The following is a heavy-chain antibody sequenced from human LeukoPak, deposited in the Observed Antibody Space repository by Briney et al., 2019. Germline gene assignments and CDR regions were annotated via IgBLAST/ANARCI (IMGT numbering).Heavy chain of an antibody. V-gene: IGHV1-46*01. J-gene: IGHJ4*02. Sequence: ASVKVSCKASGYTFTSYYMHWVRQAPGRGLEWMGIINPSGGSTSYAQKFQGRVTMTRDTSTSTVYMELSSLRSEDTAVYYCARPKYYYDSSAPLYYWGQGTLVTVSS. CDR1: GYTFTSYY. CDR2: INPSGGST. CDR3: ARPKYYYDSSAPLYY. D-gene: IGHD3-22*01.